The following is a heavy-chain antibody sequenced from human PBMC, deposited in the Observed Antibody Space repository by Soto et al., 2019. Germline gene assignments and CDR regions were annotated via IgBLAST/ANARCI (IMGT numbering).Heavy chain of an antibody. CDR3: AREAGYCSGGSCYTGYFQH. V-gene: IGHV3-21*01. Sequence: EVQLVESGGGLVKPGGSLRLSCAASGFTFSSYSMNWVRQAPGKGLEWVSSISSSSSYIYYADSVKGRFTISRDNAKNSLYLQINSLRAENTAVYYCAREAGYCSGGSCYTGYFQHWGQGTLVTVSS. D-gene: IGHD2-15*01. CDR1: GFTFSSYS. CDR2: ISSSSSYI. J-gene: IGHJ1*01.